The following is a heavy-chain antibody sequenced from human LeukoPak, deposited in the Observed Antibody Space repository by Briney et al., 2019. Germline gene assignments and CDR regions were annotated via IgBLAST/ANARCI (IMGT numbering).Heavy chain of an antibody. V-gene: IGHV1-8*02. Sequence: ASVRVSCKASGYIFTGYYMHWMRQAPGQGLEWMGWINPNSGNTGYAQKFQGRVTMTRNTSISTAYMELSSLRSEDTAVYYCARVRGYCSGGSCYSLSLDPWGQGTLVTVSS. CDR3: ARVRGYCSGGSCYSLSLDP. D-gene: IGHD2-15*01. CDR2: INPNSGNT. CDR1: GYIFTGYY. J-gene: IGHJ5*02.